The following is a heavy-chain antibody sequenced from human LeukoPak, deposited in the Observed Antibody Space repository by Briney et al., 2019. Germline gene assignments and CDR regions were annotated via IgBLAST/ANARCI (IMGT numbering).Heavy chain of an antibody. Sequence: PGGSLRLSCAASGFTVSSNYMSWVRQAPGKELEWVSVIYSGGSTYYADSVKGRFTISRDSSKNTLYLQMYSLRAEDTAVYYCARFNSSGWYTYYYYGMDVWGQGTTVTVSS. V-gene: IGHV3-66*01. CDR2: IYSGGST. CDR1: GFTVSSNY. J-gene: IGHJ6*02. D-gene: IGHD6-19*01. CDR3: ARFNSSGWYTYYYYGMDV.